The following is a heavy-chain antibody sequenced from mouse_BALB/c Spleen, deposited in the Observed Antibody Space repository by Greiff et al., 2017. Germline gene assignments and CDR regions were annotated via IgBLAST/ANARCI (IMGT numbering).Heavy chain of an antibody. CDR2: ISSGGGST. V-gene: IGHV5-12-1*01. D-gene: IGHD2-12*01. CDR1: GFAFSSYD. Sequence: EVKLMESGGGLVKPGGSLKLSCAASGFAFSSYDMSWVRQTPEKRLEWVAYISSGGGSTYYPDTVKGRFTISRDNAKNTLYLQMSSLKSEDTAMYYCASPLRRGAWFAYWAKGLWSLSLQ. CDR3: ASPLRRGAWFAY. J-gene: IGHJ3*01.